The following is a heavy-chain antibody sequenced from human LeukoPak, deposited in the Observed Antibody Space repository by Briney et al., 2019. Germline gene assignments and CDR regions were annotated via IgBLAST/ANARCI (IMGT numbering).Heavy chain of an antibody. CDR3: ARGGGVTYYDSAGYLWYFDY. Sequence: SETLSLTCTVSGGSISSHYWSWIRQPPGKGLEWIGYIYYSGSTKFNPSLKSRVTISVDTSKNQFSLKLSSVTAADTAVYYCARGGGVTYYDSAGYLWYFDYWGQGTLVTVSS. CDR2: IYYSGST. D-gene: IGHD3-22*01. J-gene: IGHJ4*02. CDR1: GGSISSHY. V-gene: IGHV4-59*11.